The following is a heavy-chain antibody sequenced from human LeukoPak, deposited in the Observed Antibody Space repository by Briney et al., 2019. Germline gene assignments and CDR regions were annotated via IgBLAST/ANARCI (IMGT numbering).Heavy chain of an antibody. CDR2: SRTKASSYTT. D-gene: IGHD1/OR15-1a*01. CDR3: GRIAINANNGMDV. CDR1: GFKFRDHY. J-gene: IGHJ6*02. Sequence: GGAPRLSCAALGFKFRDHYIAWVRPAPGKGVGGGGRSRTKASSYTTEYAASVEGRFTISRDVSESSLYLQMNSLRTEDTAVYYCGRIAINANNGMDVWGQGTTVTVSS. V-gene: IGHV3-72*01.